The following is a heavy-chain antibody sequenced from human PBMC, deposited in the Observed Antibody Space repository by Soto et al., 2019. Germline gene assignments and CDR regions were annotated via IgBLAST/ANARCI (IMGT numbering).Heavy chain of an antibody. J-gene: IGHJ2*01. Sequence: QVQLVESGGGVVQPGRSLRLSCAASGFTFSSYAMHWVRQAPGKGLEWVAVISYDGSNKYYADSVKGRFTISRDNSKNTLYLQMNSLRAEDTAVYYCARDPLWGTAMGLWYFDLWVRGTLVTVSS. V-gene: IGHV3-30-3*01. CDR3: ARDPLWGTAMGLWYFDL. D-gene: IGHD5-18*01. CDR2: ISYDGSNK. CDR1: GFTFSSYA.